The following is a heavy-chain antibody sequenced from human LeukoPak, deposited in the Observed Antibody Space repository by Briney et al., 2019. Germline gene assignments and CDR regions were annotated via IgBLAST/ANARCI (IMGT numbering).Heavy chain of an antibody. Sequence: PGGSLRLSCAASGFTFSSYGMHWVRQAPGKGLEGVAVIWYDGSNKYYADSVKGRFTISRDNSKNTLYLQMNSLRAEDTAVYYCARGVVDYGFDYWGQGTLVTVSS. J-gene: IGHJ4*02. CDR3: ARGVVDYGFDY. D-gene: IGHD4-17*01. V-gene: IGHV3-33*01. CDR2: IWYDGSNK. CDR1: GFTFSSYG.